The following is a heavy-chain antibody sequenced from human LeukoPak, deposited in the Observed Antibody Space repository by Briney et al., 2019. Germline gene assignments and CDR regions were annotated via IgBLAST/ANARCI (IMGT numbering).Heavy chain of an antibody. CDR2: IIPILGIA. Sequence: SVKVSCKASGGTFSSYTISWVRQAPGQGLEWMGRIIPILGIANYARKFQGRVTITADKSTSTAYMELSSLRSEDTAVYYCARDLYCSSTSCTRMPSWGQGTLVTVSS. CDR1: GGTFSSYT. D-gene: IGHD2-2*01. J-gene: IGHJ5*02. V-gene: IGHV1-69*04. CDR3: ARDLYCSSTSCTRMPS.